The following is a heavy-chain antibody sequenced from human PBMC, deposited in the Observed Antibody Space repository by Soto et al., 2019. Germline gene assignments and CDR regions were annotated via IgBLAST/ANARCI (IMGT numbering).Heavy chain of an antibody. V-gene: IGHV3-15*07. CDR1: GFTFSNAW. CDR2: IKSKTDGGTT. Sequence: GGSLRLSCAASGFTFSNAWMNWVRQAPGKGLEWVGRIKSKTDGGTTDYAAPVKGRFTISRDDSKNTLYLQMNSLKTEDTAVYYCTTEVRAEPATALGDIDYWGQGTLVTVSS. J-gene: IGHJ4*02. CDR3: TTEVRAEPATALGDIDY. D-gene: IGHD2-2*01.